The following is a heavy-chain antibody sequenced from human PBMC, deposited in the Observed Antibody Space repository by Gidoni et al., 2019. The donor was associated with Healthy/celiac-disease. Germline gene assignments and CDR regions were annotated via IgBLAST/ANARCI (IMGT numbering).Heavy chain of an antibody. V-gene: IGHV3-23*01. D-gene: IGHD3-22*01. Sequence: EVQLLESGGGLVQPGGSLRLSCAASGFTFRSYAMSWVRQAPGKGLEWVSAISGSGGSTYYADSVKGRFTISRDNSKNTLYLQMNSLRAEDTAVYYCAKSGSRITMIVVVTPFDYWGQGTLVTVSS. CDR1: GFTFRSYA. CDR3: AKSGSRITMIVVVTPFDY. J-gene: IGHJ4*02. CDR2: ISGSGGST.